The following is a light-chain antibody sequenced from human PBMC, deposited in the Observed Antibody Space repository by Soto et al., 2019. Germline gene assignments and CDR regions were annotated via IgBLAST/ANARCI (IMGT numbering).Light chain of an antibody. CDR3: QPYNSYPWT. CDR2: KAS. CDR1: QSTSSW. V-gene: IGKV1-5*03. J-gene: IGKJ1*01. Sequence: DIQMTQSPSTLSASVGDRVTITCRASQSTSSWLAWYQQKPGKAPKLLIYKASTLESGVPSRFSGSGSGTEFTLTISSLQRDDFATYYCQPYNSYPWTFGQGTKVEIK.